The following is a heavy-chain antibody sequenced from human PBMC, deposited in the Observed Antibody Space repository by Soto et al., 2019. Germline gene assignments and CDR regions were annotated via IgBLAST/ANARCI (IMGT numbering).Heavy chain of an antibody. J-gene: IGHJ5*02. CDR2: ISGSGFKK. D-gene: IGHD1-26*01. CDR1: GFIFENFG. Sequence: LSCAASGFIFENFGMSWVRQAPGKGLEWISSISGSGFKKYYADSVKGRFTISRDNSKSTVYLELNNLSAEDTAVYHCAKNQGVELVPLATVDWFDPWGQGSVVTVSS. V-gene: IGHV3-23*01. CDR3: AKNQGVELVPLATVDWFDP.